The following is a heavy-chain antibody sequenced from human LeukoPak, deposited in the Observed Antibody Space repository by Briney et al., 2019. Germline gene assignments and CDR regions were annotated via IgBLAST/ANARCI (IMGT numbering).Heavy chain of an antibody. V-gene: IGHV4-39*01. CDR3: ARLCQVTSCAKFDY. J-gene: IGHJ4*02. D-gene: IGHD2-21*02. CDR1: GDFLSSGSYY. Sequence: AETLSLTCTLSGDFLSSGSYYWGWIRQSAGKGLAWIGSIYYSGSIFYNASFESRLTLSVDTSKSQFYLKLRSLTAADTAVYYCARLCQVTSCAKFDYWGQRIQVSVSS. CDR2: IYYSGSI.